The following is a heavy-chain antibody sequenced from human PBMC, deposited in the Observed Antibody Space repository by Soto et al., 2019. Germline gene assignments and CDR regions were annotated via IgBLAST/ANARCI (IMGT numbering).Heavy chain of an antibody. Sequence: GASVKVSCKASGGTFSSYAISWVRQAPGQGLEWMGGIIPIFGTANYAQKFQGRVTITADKSTSTAYRELSSLRSEDTAVYYCARGTVAGKLGSFDYYYYGMDVWGQGTTVTVSS. CDR1: GGTFSSYA. CDR3: ARGTVAGKLGSFDYYYYGMDV. J-gene: IGHJ6*02. CDR2: IIPIFGTA. V-gene: IGHV1-69*06. D-gene: IGHD6-19*01.